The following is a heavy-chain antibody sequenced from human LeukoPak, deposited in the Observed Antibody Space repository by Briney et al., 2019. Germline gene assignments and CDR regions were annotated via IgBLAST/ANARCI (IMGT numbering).Heavy chain of an antibody. CDR3: ARGFRLVSSGEGGEDWFDP. CDR2: INHSGST. CDR1: GGSISSGGYY. D-gene: IGHD3-10*01. Sequence: SETLSLTCTVSGGSISSGGYYWSWIRQPPGKGLEWIGEINHSGSTNYNPSLKSRVTISVDTSKNQFSLKLSSVTAADTAVYYCARGFRLVSSGEGGEDWFDPWGQGTLVTVSS. J-gene: IGHJ5*02. V-gene: IGHV4-39*07.